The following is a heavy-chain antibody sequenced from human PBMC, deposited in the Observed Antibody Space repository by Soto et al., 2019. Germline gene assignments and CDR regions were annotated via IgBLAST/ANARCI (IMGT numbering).Heavy chain of an antibody. CDR3: ARRIGGNLNYFDY. Sequence: GGSLRLSRAAPGFTFSNYNMKWVRQAPGKGLEWVSYISSSSSTIYYADSVKGRFTISRDNAKNSLYLQMNSLRDEDTAVYYGARRIGGNLNYFDYWGQGNLVTVSS. CDR2: ISSSSSTI. D-gene: IGHD2-15*01. J-gene: IGHJ4*02. CDR1: GFTFSNYN. V-gene: IGHV3-48*02.